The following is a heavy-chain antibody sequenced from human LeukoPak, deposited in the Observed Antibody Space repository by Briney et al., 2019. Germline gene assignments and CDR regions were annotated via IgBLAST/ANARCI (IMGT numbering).Heavy chain of an antibody. Sequence: GGSLRLPCATSGFSFTDYPMNWVRQAPGKGLEWISNIRTTAEGAKYAYYADSVKGRVTISRDDGKNTLYLHMNSLRDDDTAVYYCATGKRYAFDYWGQGILVTVSS. D-gene: IGHD3-9*01. CDR1: GFSFTDYP. V-gene: IGHV3-48*02. J-gene: IGHJ4*02. CDR3: ATGKRYAFDY. CDR2: IRTTAEGAKYA.